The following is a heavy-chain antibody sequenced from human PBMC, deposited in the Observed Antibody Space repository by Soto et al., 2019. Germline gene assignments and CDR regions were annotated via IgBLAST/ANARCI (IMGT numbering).Heavy chain of an antibody. CDR2: INPSGGST. Sequence: ASVKVSCKASGYTFTSYYMHWVRQAPGQGLEWMGIINPSGGSTSYAQKFQGRVTMTRDTSTSTVYMELSSLRSEDTAVYYCARDLEGDGYNYRRNYYYYYGMDVWGQGTTVTVSS. D-gene: IGHD5-12*01. CDR3: ARDLEGDGYNYRRNYYYYYGMDV. V-gene: IGHV1-46*01. CDR1: GYTFTSYY. J-gene: IGHJ6*02.